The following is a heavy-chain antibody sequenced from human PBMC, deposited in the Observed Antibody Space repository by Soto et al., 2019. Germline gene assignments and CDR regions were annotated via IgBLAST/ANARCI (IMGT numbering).Heavy chain of an antibody. Sequence: EVQLVESGGGLVQPGGSLRLSCAASGFTFSSHWMHWVRQAPGKGLVWVSRINGDGSSTSYADSVKGRFTISRDNAKIMLYLQVSSLRADDTAVYYCAGAPGLSRISGTTLGAWGQGTLVTVSS. CDR2: INGDGSST. CDR1: GFTFSSHW. J-gene: IGHJ5*01. D-gene: IGHD1-7*01. V-gene: IGHV3-74*01. CDR3: AGAPGLSRISGTTLGA.